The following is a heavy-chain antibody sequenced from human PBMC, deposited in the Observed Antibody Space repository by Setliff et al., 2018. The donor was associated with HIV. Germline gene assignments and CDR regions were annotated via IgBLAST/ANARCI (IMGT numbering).Heavy chain of an antibody. CDR2: IHPSGVA. D-gene: IGHD6-19*01. J-gene: IGHJ4*02. Sequence: ASETLSLTCNVSGDSVNSGHYYWSWIRQPAGKGLEWVGHIHPSGVADANPSLRRRVTIAVDAAKNQFSLTLTSVSATDTAVYYCARGLDQEKSAYWGLGTLVTVSS. CDR1: GDSVNSGHYY. V-gene: IGHV4-61*09. CDR3: ARGLDQEKSAY.